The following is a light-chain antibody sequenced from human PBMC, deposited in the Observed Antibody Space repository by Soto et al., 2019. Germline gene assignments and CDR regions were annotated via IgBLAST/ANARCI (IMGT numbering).Light chain of an antibody. J-gene: IGKJ1*01. Sequence: DIQMTQFPSALSASVGERVTITCRASQNVNNWLAWYQHKPGKAPQLLIYDASVLESGVPSRFSGSGSGSEFTLSINGLQSDDFATYYCQQYNTYWTFGPGTKVEVE. CDR1: QNVNNW. CDR2: DAS. CDR3: QQYNTYWT. V-gene: IGKV1-5*01.